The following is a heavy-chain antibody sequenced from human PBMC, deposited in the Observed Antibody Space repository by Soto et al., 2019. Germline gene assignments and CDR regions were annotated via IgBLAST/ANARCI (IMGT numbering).Heavy chain of an antibody. D-gene: IGHD6-13*01. J-gene: IGHJ6*02. Sequence: PSETLSLTCTVSCGSISSYYWNWIRQPPGKGLEWIGYISYSGSTNYNPSLKSRVTISVDTSKKQFSLKLSSVTAADTAVYYCAREGVSSTWYYYYAMDVWGQGTTVTVSS. CDR2: ISYSGST. V-gene: IGHV4-59*01. CDR3: AREGVSSTWYYYYAMDV. CDR1: CGSISSYY.